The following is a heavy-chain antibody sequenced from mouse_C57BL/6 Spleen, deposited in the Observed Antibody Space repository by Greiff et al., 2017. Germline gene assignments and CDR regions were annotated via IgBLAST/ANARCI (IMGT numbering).Heavy chain of an antibody. CDR3: AGGNGYYAMDY. CDR1: GYAFSSSW. CDR2: IYPGDGDT. V-gene: IGHV1-82*01. J-gene: IGHJ4*01. Sequence: QVQLQQSGPELVKPGASVKISCKASGYAFSSSWMNWVKQRPGKGLEWIGRIYPGDGDTNYNGKFKGKATLTADKSSSTAYMQLSSLTSEDSAVYCCAGGNGYYAMDYWGQGTSVTVSS.